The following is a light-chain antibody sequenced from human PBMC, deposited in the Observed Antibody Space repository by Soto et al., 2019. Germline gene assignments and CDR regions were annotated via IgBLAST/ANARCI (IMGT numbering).Light chain of an antibody. V-gene: IGKV3-20*01. J-gene: IGKJ5*01. CDR2: GAS. CDR1: QSISSTY. CDR3: QQYGSSPIT. Sequence: EIVLTQSPGTLSLSPGERATLSCRASQSISSTYLAWYQQKPGQSPRLLIYGASSRATGIPDRFSGSGSGTDFTLTISRLEPEDFAVYYCQQYGSSPITFGQGTRLEIK.